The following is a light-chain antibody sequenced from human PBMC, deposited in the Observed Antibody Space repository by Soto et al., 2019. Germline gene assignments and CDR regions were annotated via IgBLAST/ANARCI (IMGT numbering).Light chain of an antibody. CDR3: SSYAISSAYV. Sequence: QSVLTQPASVSGSPGQSITISCTGTSSDIGAYNYVSWYQQHPGKAPKLFIYDVNYRPSGVSNRLSGSKSGNTASLTISGLQAEDEADYYCSSYAISSAYVFGTGTKVTVL. J-gene: IGLJ1*01. V-gene: IGLV2-14*01. CDR2: DVN. CDR1: SSDIGAYNY.